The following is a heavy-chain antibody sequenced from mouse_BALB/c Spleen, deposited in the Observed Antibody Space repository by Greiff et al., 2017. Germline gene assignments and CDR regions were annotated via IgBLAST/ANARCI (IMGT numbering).Heavy chain of an antibody. CDR2: ISSGGST. Sequence: EVMLVESGGGLVKPGGSLKLSCAASGFTFSSYAMSWVRQTPEKRLEWVASISSGGSTYYPDSVKGRFTISRDNARNILYLQMSSLRSEDTAMYYCARGPWDYDGAWFAYWGQGTLVTVSA. D-gene: IGHD2-4*01. J-gene: IGHJ3*01. CDR1: GFTFSSYA. V-gene: IGHV5-6-5*01. CDR3: ARGPWDYDGAWFAY.